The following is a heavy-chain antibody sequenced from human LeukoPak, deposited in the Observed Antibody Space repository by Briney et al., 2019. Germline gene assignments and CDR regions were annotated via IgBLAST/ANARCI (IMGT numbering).Heavy chain of an antibody. CDR1: GGSISSYY. CDR3: ARAPHYGEGNWYFDL. V-gene: IGHV4-59*01. Sequence: PSETLSLTCTVSGGSISSYYWSWIRQPPGKGLEWIGYIYYSGSTNYNPSLKSRVTISVDTSKNQFSLKLSSVTAADTAVYYCARAPHYGEGNWYFDLWGRGTLVTVPS. CDR2: IYYSGST. D-gene: IGHD4-17*01. J-gene: IGHJ2*01.